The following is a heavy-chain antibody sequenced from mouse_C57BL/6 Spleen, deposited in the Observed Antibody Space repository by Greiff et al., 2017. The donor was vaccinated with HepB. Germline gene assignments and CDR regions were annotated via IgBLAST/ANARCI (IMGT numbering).Heavy chain of an antibody. CDR3: SSYCDDDGGFAY. D-gene: IGHD2-4*01. J-gene: IGHJ3*01. CDR2: IYPGSGST. Sequence: QVQLQQPGAELVKPGASVKMSCKASGYTFTSYWITWVKQRPGQGLEWIGDIYPGSGSTNYNEKFKSKATLTVDTSSSTAYMQLSSLTSEDSAVYYCSSYCDDDGGFAYWGQGTLVTVSA. CDR1: GYTFTSYW. V-gene: IGHV1-55*01.